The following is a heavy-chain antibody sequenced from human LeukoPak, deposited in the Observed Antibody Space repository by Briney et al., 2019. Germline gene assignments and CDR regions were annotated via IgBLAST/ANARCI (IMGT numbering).Heavy chain of an antibody. D-gene: IGHD2-2*01. Sequence: GGSLRLSCAASGFTFSSYEMNWVRQAPGKGLEWVSYISSSGSTIYYADSVKGRFTISRDNAKNSLYLQMNSLRAEDTAVYYCAKGCSSTSCYFGGYSDYWGQGTLVTVSS. J-gene: IGHJ4*02. CDR1: GFTFSSYE. CDR3: AKGCSSTSCYFGGYSDY. V-gene: IGHV3-48*03. CDR2: ISSSGSTI.